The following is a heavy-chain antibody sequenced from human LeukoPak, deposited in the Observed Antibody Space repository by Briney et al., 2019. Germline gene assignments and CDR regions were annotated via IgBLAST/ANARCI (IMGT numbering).Heavy chain of an antibody. Sequence: GGSLRLSCAASKLTFSTSAMSWVRQAPGKGLEWVSAISGSGANTYYVDSVKGRFTISRDNSKNTLYLEMSSLRSDDTAVYYCAKESQTYYDIMTGYPNYYFDYWGQGTLVTISS. CDR1: KLTFSTSA. V-gene: IGHV3-23*01. CDR2: ISGSGANT. J-gene: IGHJ4*02. CDR3: AKESQTYYDIMTGYPNYYFDY. D-gene: IGHD3-9*01.